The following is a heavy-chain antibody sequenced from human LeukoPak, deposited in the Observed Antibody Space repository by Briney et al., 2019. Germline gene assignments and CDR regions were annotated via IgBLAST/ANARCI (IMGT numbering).Heavy chain of an antibody. J-gene: IGHJ3*02. CDR2: INPSGGST. V-gene: IGHV1-46*01. CDR3: ASPTTHYYDSSGPTDGAFDI. Sequence: AASVKVSCKASGYTFTSYYMHWVRQAPGQGLEWMGIINPSGGSTSYAQKFQGRVTMTRDMSTSTVYMELSSLRSDDTAVYYCASPTTHYYDSSGPTDGAFDIWGQGTMVTVSS. CDR1: GYTFTSYY. D-gene: IGHD3-22*01.